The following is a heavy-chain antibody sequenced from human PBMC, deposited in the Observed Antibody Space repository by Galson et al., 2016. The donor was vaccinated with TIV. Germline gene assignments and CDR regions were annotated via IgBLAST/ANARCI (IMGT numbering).Heavy chain of an antibody. D-gene: IGHD3-22*01. V-gene: IGHV5-51*03. CDR2: IYPGDSDT. Sequence: GAEVKKPGESLKISCQGSGYDFASHWVGWVRQMPGKGLEWMGVIYPGDSDTKYSMASRGQVTIPADKSTRTTFLQWRSLKAPDTAMFYWARLVNTGYHFHCMDVWGQGTTVTVSS. J-gene: IGHJ6*02. CDR1: GYDFASHW. CDR3: ARLVNTGYHFHCMDV.